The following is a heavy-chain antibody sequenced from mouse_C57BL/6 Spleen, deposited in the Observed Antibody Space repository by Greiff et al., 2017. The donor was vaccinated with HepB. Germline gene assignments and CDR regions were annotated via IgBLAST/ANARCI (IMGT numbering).Heavy chain of an antibody. J-gene: IGHJ3*01. CDR2: IDPSDSYT. CDR1: GYTFTSYW. Sequence: VQLQQPGAELVKPGASVKLSCKASGYTFTSYWMQWVKQRPGQGLEWIGEIDPSDSYTNYNQKFKGKATLTVDTSSSTAYMQLSSLTSEDSAVYYCARSRGYYYGSSSTFAYWGQGTLVTVSA. D-gene: IGHD1-1*01. V-gene: IGHV1-50*01. CDR3: ARSRGYYYGSSSTFAY.